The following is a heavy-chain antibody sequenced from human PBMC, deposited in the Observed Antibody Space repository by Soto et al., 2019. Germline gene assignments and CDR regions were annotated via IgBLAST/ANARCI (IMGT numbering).Heavy chain of an antibody. CDR3: ARLGSITIFGVDYYYGMDV. D-gene: IGHD3-3*01. J-gene: IGHJ6*02. CDR1: GYTFTSYG. V-gene: IGHV1-18*04. CDR2: ISAYNGNT. Sequence: QVPLVQSGAEVKKPGASVKVSCKASGYTFTSYGISWVRQAPGQGLEWMGWISAYNGNTNYAQKLQGRVTMTTDTSTSTAYMELRSLRSDDTAVYYCARLGSITIFGVDYYYGMDVWGQGTTVTVSS.